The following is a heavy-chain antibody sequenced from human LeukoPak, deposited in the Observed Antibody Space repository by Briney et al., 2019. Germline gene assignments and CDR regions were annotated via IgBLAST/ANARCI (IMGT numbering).Heavy chain of an antibody. V-gene: IGHV3-74*01. CDR1: GFSSNSYW. D-gene: IGHD3-10*01. J-gene: IGHJ5*02. CDR2: INGDGSII. Sequence: GGSLRLSCAASGFSSNSYWMHWARQAPGKGLVWVARINGDGSIINYADSVEGRFTISRDNAKNTLYLQMNSLRVEDTAVYYCARGRGPYGWSDPWGQGTLVTVSS. CDR3: ARGRGPYGWSDP.